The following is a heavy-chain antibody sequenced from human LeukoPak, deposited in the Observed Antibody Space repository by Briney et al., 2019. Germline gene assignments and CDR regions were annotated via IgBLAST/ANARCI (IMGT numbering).Heavy chain of an antibody. CDR1: GFIFSSYG. V-gene: IGHV3-23*01. Sequence: PGGSLRLSCAASGFIFSSYGMSWVRQAPGKGLEWVSSISGSGGSTYSADSVKGRFTISRDNSKNTLYLQMNSLRAEDTAIYYCARVDYDRSGEDANAEYFQHWGQGTLVTVSS. CDR3: ARVDYDRSGEDANAEYFQH. J-gene: IGHJ1*01. CDR2: ISGSGGST. D-gene: IGHD3-22*01.